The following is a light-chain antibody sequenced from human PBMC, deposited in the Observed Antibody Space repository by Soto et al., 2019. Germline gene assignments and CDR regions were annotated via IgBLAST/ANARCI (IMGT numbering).Light chain of an antibody. CDR1: SSDVGGYNY. J-gene: IGLJ1*01. CDR3: SSYTSSSYYV. Sequence: QSALTQPASVSGSPGQSITISCTGTSSDVGGYNYVSWYQQHPGKAPKLMIYEVSNRPSGVSNRFSGSKSGNTASLTISGLQAEDEADYYCSSYTSSSYYVFGPGTKVTVL. V-gene: IGLV2-14*01. CDR2: EVS.